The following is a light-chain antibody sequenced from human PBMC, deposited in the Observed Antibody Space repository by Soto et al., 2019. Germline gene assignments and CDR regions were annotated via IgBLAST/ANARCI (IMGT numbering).Light chain of an antibody. J-gene: IGLJ3*02. CDR1: SSDVGAYEY. Sequence: QSVLTQPPSASGSHGQSVTISCTGTSSDVGAYEYVSWYQQYPGKAPKLMIYEVTKRPSGVPDRFSGSKSGNTASLTVSGLQAEDEADYYCTSYVGNDIWVFGGGTKLTVL. V-gene: IGLV2-8*01. CDR2: EVT. CDR3: TSYVGNDIWV.